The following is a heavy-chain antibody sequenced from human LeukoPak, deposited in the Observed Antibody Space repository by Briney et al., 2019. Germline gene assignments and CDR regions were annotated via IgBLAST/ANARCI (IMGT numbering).Heavy chain of an antibody. CDR2: INWNGGST. J-gene: IGHJ4*02. V-gene: IGHV3-20*04. Sequence: GGSLRLSCAASGFTFDDYGMSWVRQAPGKGLEWVSGINWNGGSTGYADSVKGRFTISRDNAKNSLYLQMNSLRAEDTALYYCARAGRSVTDYVISYYFDNWGQGTLVTVSS. D-gene: IGHD4-17*01. CDR1: GFTFDDYG. CDR3: ARAGRSVTDYVISYYFDN.